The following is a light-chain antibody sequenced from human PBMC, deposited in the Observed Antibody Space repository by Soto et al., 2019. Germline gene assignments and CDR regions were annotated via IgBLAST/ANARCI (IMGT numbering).Light chain of an antibody. Sequence: EIVLTQSPGTLSLSPGERATLSCRASQSVSSSYLAWFQQKPGQAPRLLIYGASSRATGIPDRFSGSGSGTDFTLTISRLEPEDFALFYCQQYASSPHTFGQGTKLE. V-gene: IGKV3-20*01. CDR3: QQYASSPHT. CDR2: GAS. J-gene: IGKJ2*01. CDR1: QSVSSSY.